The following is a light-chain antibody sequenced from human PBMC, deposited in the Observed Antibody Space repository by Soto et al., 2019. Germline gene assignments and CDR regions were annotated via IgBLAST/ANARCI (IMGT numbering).Light chain of an antibody. CDR3: QQYNNWPRWT. Sequence: EIVMTQSPATLSVSPGERVTLSCRASQSVSSKLAWFQQKPGQAPRLLIYGAFTRATGIPTRFSGSGSETEFTLTISSLQSEDFAVYYCQQYNNWPRWTFGQGTKVDIK. CDR1: QSVSSK. J-gene: IGKJ1*01. V-gene: IGKV3-15*01. CDR2: GAF.